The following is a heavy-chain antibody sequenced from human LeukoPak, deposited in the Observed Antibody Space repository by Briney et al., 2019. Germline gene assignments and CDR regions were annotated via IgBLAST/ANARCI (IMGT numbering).Heavy chain of an antibody. CDR3: ARRGYYDSSGYDY. CDR2: INGRSTDI. V-gene: IGHV3-21*01. D-gene: IGHD3-22*01. J-gene: IGHJ4*02. CDR1: GFTFSNAW. Sequence: PGGSLRLSCAASGFTFSNAWMSWVRQAPGKGLEWVSSINGRSTDIYYADSVKGRFTISRDNAKNSLYLQMNSLRAEDTAVYYCARRGYYDSSGYDYWGQGTLVTVSS.